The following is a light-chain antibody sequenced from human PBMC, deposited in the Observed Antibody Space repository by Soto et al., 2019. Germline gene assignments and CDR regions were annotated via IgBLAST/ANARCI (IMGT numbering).Light chain of an antibody. Sequence: DIQMTQSPSSVSASVGDRVTITCRASQDISSWLAWYQQKPGKAPTLLIYAAYSLQSGVPSRFSGSGYGTDFTLNISSLQPEDFATYYCQQAKRFPITFGQGTRLQIK. CDR1: QDISSW. V-gene: IGKV1-12*01. J-gene: IGKJ5*01. CDR3: QQAKRFPIT. CDR2: AAY.